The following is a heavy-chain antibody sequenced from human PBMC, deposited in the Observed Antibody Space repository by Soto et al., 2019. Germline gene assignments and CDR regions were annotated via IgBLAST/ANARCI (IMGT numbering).Heavy chain of an antibody. CDR3: ARESDRGGWYSVFGYYYYYMDV. CDR2: INHSGST. V-gene: IGHV4-34*01. D-gene: IGHD6-19*01. J-gene: IGHJ6*03. Sequence: PSETLSLTCAVYGGSFSGYYWSWIRQPPGKGLEWIGEINHSGSTNYNPSLKSRVTISVDTSKNQFSLKLSSVTAADTVVYYCARESDRGGWYSVFGYYYYYMDVWGKGTTVTVSS. CDR1: GGSFSGYY.